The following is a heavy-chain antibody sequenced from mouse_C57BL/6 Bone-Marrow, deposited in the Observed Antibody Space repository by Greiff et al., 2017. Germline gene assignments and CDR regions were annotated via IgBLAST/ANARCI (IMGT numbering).Heavy chain of an antibody. CDR1: GYTFTEYT. V-gene: IGHV1-62-2*01. CDR2: FYPGSGSI. Sequence: VKLQESGAELVKPGASVKLSCKASGYTFTEYTIHWVKQRSGQGLEWIGWFYPGSGSIKYNEKFKDKATLTADKSSSTVYMELSRLTSEDSAVYFCARHEDTGGYYDWVWFAYWGQGTLVTVSA. J-gene: IGHJ3*01. CDR3: ARHEDTGGYYDWVWFAY. D-gene: IGHD2-3*01.